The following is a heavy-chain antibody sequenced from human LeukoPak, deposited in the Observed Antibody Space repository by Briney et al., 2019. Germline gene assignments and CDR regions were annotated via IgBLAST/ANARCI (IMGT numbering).Heavy chain of an antibody. CDR3: GSSGSFY. J-gene: IGHJ4*02. CDR2: ISYDGSNK. Sequence: GGSLRLSCAASGFTFSSYAMHWVRQAPGKGLEWVAVISYDGSNKYYADSVKGRFTISRDNSKNTLYLQMNSLRAEDTAVYYCGSSGSFYWGQGTLVTVAS. V-gene: IGHV3-30-3*01. CDR1: GFTFSSYA. D-gene: IGHD3-22*01.